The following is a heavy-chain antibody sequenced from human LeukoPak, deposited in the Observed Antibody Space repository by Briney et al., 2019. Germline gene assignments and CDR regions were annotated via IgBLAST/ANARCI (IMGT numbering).Heavy chain of an antibody. Sequence: GASVKVSCKASGYTFTSYDINWVRQATGQGLEWMGWMNPNSGNTGYAQKFQGRVTMTRNTSISTAYMELSSLRSEDTAVYYCARVNDYVWGSYRSYWFDPWGQGTLVTVSS. CDR3: ARVNDYVWGSYRSYWFDP. CDR1: GYTFTSYD. D-gene: IGHD3-16*02. V-gene: IGHV1-8*01. J-gene: IGHJ5*02. CDR2: MNPNSGNT.